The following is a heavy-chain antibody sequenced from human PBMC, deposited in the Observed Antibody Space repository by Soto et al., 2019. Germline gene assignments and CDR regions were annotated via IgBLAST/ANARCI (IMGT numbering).Heavy chain of an antibody. D-gene: IGHD2-2*01. V-gene: IGHV1-69*01. CDR1: GGTFSSYA. CDR3: ARVPCSSTSCYRYYYYGMDV. CDR2: IIPIFGTA. Sequence: QVQLVQSGAEVKKPGSSVKVSCKASGGTFSSYAISWVRQAPGQGLEWMGGIIPIFGTANYAQKFQGRVTITAEESTSTAYMELSSLRSEDTAVYYCARVPCSSTSCYRYYYYGMDVWGQGTTVTVSS. J-gene: IGHJ6*02.